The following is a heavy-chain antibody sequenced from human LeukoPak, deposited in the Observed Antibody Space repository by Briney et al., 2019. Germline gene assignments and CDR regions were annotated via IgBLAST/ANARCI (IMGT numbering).Heavy chain of an antibody. J-gene: IGHJ4*02. CDR1: GFTFSKYG. CDR2: VGVGGTT. V-gene: IGHV3-23*01. D-gene: IGHD3-22*01. CDR3: AKAQGYYDC. Sequence: GGSLRLSCAASGFTFSKYGMNWVRQAPGKGLEWVSGVGVGGTTYYADSVKGRFTISRDTSKNTLYLQMNSLRAEDTAVYYCAKAQGYYDCWGQGTLVTVSS.